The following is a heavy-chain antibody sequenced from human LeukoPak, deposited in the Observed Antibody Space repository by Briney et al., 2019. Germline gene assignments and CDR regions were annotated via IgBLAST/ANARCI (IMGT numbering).Heavy chain of an antibody. CDR2: ITSSGSIT. Sequence: GGSLRLSCTASGFTFSDHYMSWFRLSPGKGLEWLSYITSSGSITDYADSVKGRFTISRDNAKNSLYLQMNSLRAEDTAVYYCAREYGFGEFSFDYWGQGTLVTVSS. D-gene: IGHD3-10*01. V-gene: IGHV3-11*04. CDR3: AREYGFGEFSFDY. J-gene: IGHJ4*02. CDR1: GFTFSDHY.